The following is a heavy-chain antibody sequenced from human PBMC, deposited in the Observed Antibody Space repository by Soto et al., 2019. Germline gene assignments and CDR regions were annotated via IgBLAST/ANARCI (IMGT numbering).Heavy chain of an antibody. CDR2: FFYSAST. V-gene: IGHV4-59*01. Sequence: SETLSLTCSVSGGSMRSYYWTWIRQPPGKGLEWIGYFFYSASTKYNPSLKSRVHMSLDTSKNLFSLTLSSVTAADTAVYYCARGRGYSGYESTHYFDQWGQGTLVTVSS. J-gene: IGHJ4*02. CDR3: ARGRGYSGYESTHYFDQ. CDR1: GGSMRSYY. D-gene: IGHD5-12*01.